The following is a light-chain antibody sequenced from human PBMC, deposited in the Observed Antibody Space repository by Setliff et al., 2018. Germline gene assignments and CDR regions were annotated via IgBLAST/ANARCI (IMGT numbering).Light chain of an antibody. V-gene: IGLV2-14*03. CDR2: DVN. Sequence: QSALTQPASVSASPGQSITISCTGTSSDVGGYDYVSWYQQHPGTAPKLMIYDVNKRPSGISHRFSGSKSGNTASLTISDLQAEDEADYYCSSYTRTSTYVFGTGTRSPS. J-gene: IGLJ1*01. CDR3: SSYTRTSTYV. CDR1: SSDVGGYDY.